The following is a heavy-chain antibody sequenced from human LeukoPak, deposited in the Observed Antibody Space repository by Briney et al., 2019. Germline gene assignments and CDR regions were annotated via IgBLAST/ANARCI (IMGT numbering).Heavy chain of an antibody. V-gene: IGHV3-30*02. CDR3: ARTYNPDY. D-gene: IGHD1-14*01. CDR1: GFTFSSTA. Sequence: PGGSLRLSCTASGFTFSSTAMHWVRQAPGKGLEWVSYIRYDGNNKYYGDSVKGRLTVSRDNSKNTLYLQMNSLRVEDTAVYYCARTYNPDYWGQGTLVTVSS. CDR2: IRYDGNNK. J-gene: IGHJ4*02.